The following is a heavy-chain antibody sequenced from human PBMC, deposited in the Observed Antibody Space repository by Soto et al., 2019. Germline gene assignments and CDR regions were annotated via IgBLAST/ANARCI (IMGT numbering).Heavy chain of an antibody. CDR1: GYTFTKYG. Sequence: QEQLVQSGGEVKKPGASVRVSCKASGYTFTKYGITWVRQAPGQGLEWMGWIGVYNGKTNYARKLQGRVIMTADAAASTDSMERRSPRSDDTAVYYCSRARYCTSPSCYTHYYYGMDIWGQGTTVSVSS. D-gene: IGHD2-2*02. J-gene: IGHJ6*02. V-gene: IGHV1-18*04. CDR2: IGVYNGKT. CDR3: SRARYCTSPSCYTHYYYGMDI.